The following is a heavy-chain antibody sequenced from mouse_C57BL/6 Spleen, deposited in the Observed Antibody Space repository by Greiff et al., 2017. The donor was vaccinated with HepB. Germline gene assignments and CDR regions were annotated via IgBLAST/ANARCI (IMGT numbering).Heavy chain of an antibody. V-gene: IGHV1-39*01. J-gene: IGHJ3*01. CDR3: ASSLGGNYEFAY. D-gene: IGHD2-1*01. Sequence: EVKLVESGPELVKPGASVKISCKASGYSFTDYNMNWVKQSNGKSLEWIGVINPNYGTTSYNQKFKGKATLTVDQSSSTAYMQLNSLTSEDSAVYYCASSLGGNYEFAYWGQGTLVTVSA. CDR1: GYSFTDYN. CDR2: INPNYGTT.